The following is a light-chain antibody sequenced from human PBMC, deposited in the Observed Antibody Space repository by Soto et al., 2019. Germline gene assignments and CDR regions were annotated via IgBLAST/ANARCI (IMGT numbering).Light chain of an antibody. V-gene: IGKV1-5*01. J-gene: IGKJ2*01. CDR2: DAS. CDR1: QSSSSW. Sequence: DIQMTQSPSTLSASVGDRVTITCRASQSSSSWLAWYQQKPGKAPNLLIYDASSLESGVPSRFSGSGSGTEFTLTISSLQSDDFATYYCQQYNSASTVGQGTKLELK. CDR3: QQYNSAST.